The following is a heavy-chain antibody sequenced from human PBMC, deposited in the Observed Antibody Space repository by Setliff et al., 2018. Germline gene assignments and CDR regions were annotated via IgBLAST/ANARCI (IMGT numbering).Heavy chain of an antibody. V-gene: IGHV1-8*02. Sequence: ASVKVSCKASGYTFTSYDINWVRQATGQGLEWMGWMNPNSGNTGYAQKFQGGVTMTRNTSISTAYMELSSLRSEDTAVYYCARGVYCSSTSCSPGLNWFDPWGQGTLVTVSS. D-gene: IGHD2-2*01. CDR3: ARGVYCSSTSCSPGLNWFDP. CDR2: MNPNSGNT. CDR1: GYTFTSYD. J-gene: IGHJ5*02.